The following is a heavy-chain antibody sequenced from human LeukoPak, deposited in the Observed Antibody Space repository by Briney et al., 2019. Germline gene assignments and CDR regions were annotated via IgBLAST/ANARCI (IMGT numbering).Heavy chain of an antibody. CDR2: IYHSGST. V-gene: IGHV4-30-2*01. CDR3: ARDLDAFDI. CDR1: GGSISSGGYS. J-gene: IGHJ3*02. D-gene: IGHD3/OR15-3a*01. Sequence: SETPSLTCAVSGGSISSGGYSWSWIRQPPGKGLEWIGYIYHSGSTYYNPSLKSRVTISVDRSKNQFSLKLSSVTAADTAVYYCARDLDAFDIWGQGTMVTVSS.